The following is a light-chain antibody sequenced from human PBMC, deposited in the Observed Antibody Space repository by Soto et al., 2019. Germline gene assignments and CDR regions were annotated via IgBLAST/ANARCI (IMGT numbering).Light chain of an antibody. J-gene: IGKJ1*01. CDR3: QQYGSSGT. CDR2: GAS. Sequence: IVLTQSPGTLSLSPGERATLSCMASQSFSHNDLAWYQQQPGQAPRHPISGASNTATGIPYRFSGSGAGSYFTLTISRLEPEAFAVYYCQQYGSSGTFGQGTKVDIK. CDR1: QSFSHND. V-gene: IGKV3-20*01.